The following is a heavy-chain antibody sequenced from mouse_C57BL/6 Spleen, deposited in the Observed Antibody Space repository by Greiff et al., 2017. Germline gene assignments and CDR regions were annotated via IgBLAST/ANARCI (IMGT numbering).Heavy chain of an antibody. CDR1: GYTFTDYY. D-gene: IGHD2-12*01. V-gene: IGHV1-19*01. Sequence: EVQLQQSGPVLVKPGASVKMSCKASGYTFTDYYMNWVKQSHGKSLEWIGVINPYNGGTSYNQKFKGKATLTFDKSSSTAYMELNSLTSEDSAVYYCARSGDYKEDYYAMDYWGQGTSVTVSS. CDR2: INPYNGGT. CDR3: ARSGDYKEDYYAMDY. J-gene: IGHJ4*01.